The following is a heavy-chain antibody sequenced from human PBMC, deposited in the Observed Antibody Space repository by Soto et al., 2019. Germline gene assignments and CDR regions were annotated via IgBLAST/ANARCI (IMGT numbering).Heavy chain of an antibody. Sequence: SVKVSFKASGGTFISYAISWVRQAPGQGLEWMGGIIPIFGTANYAQKFQGRVTITADKSTSTAYMELSSLRSEDTAVYYCARVGKLMQLGAFDIWGQGTMVTVSS. CDR1: GGTFISYA. V-gene: IGHV1-69*06. D-gene: IGHD1-1*01. CDR3: ARVGKLMQLGAFDI. CDR2: IIPIFGTA. J-gene: IGHJ3*02.